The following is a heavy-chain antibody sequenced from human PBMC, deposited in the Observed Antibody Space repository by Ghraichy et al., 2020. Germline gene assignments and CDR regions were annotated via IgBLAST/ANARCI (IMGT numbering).Heavy chain of an antibody. D-gene: IGHD3-10*01. CDR2: IDWDDDK. J-gene: IGHJ5*02. V-gene: IGHV2-70*11. CDR1: GFSLSTSGMC. CDR3: ARTQLYYYGSGSYGRWFDP. Sequence: GPTLVKPTQTLTLTCTFSGFSLSTSGMCVSWIRQPPGKALEWLARIDWDDDKYYSTSLKTRLTISKDTSKNQVVLTMTNMDPVDTATYYCARTQLYYYGSGSYGRWFDPWGQGTLVTVSS.